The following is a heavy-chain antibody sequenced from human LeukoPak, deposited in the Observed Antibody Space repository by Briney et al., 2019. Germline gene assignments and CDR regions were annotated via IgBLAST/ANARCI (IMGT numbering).Heavy chain of an antibody. V-gene: IGHV3-7*01. Sequence: AGGSLRLSCAASGFIFSLYLMSWVRQAPGKGLEWVASIKQEGSEKYYVDSVKGRFTISRDNAKNSLYLQLHSLRAEDTAVYYCARLRFVAASGVSPFDYWGQGTLVTVYS. CDR1: GFIFSLYL. J-gene: IGHJ4*02. D-gene: IGHD2-8*02. CDR2: IKQEGSEK. CDR3: ARLRFVAASGVSPFDY.